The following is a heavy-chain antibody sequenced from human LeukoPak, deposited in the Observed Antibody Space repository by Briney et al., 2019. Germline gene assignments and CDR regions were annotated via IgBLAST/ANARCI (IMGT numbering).Heavy chain of an antibody. D-gene: IGHD2-2*01. CDR2: IYYSGST. J-gene: IGHJ3*02. V-gene: IGHV4-39*07. CDR3: ARDADCSSTSCYRNDAFDI. CDR1: GGSISSSSYY. Sequence: SETLSLTCTVSGGSISSSSYYWGWIRQPPGKGLEWIGSIYYSGSTYYNPSLKSRVTISVDRSKNQFSLKLSSVTAADTAVYYCARDADCSSTSCYRNDAFDIWGQGTMVTVSS.